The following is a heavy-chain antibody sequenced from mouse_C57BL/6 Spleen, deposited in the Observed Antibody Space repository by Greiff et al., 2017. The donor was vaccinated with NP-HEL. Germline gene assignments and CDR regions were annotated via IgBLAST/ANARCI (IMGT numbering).Heavy chain of an antibody. J-gene: IGHJ1*03. CDR2: INPNYGTT. Sequence: VQLKQSGPELVKPGASVKISCKASGYSFTDYNMNWVKQSNGKSLEWIGVINPNYGTTSYNQKFKGKATLTVDQSSSTAYMQLNSLTSEDSAVYYCAREEGITTVVAHWYFDVWGTGTTVTVSS. CDR1: GYSFTDYN. V-gene: IGHV1-39*01. D-gene: IGHD1-1*01. CDR3: AREEGITTVVAHWYFDV.